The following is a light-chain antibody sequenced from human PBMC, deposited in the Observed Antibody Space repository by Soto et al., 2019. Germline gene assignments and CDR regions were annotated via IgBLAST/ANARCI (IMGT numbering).Light chain of an antibody. V-gene: IGKV1-5*01. J-gene: IGKJ1*01. CDR1: QSISRW. Sequence: DIRMTQKTSTLAASVVDRVIITFRASQSISRWLAWYQQKPGKAPKLLIYDASSLESGVPSRFSGSGSGTEFTLTISSLQPDDFATYYCQQSYSTPPFGQGTKVDI. CDR3: QQSYSTPP. CDR2: DAS.